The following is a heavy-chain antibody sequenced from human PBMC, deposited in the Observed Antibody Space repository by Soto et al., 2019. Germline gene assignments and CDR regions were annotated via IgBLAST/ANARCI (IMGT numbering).Heavy chain of an antibody. D-gene: IGHD6-19*01. Sequence: VKVSCKASGGTFSSYAIIWVRQAPGQVLEWMGGIIPIFGTANYAQKFQGRVTITADESTSTAYMELSSLRSEDTAVYYCARDPHLFEEFSGIAVAGTRVGYYGMDVWGQGTTVTSP. CDR1: GGTFSSYA. V-gene: IGHV1-69*13. CDR3: ARDPHLFEEFSGIAVAGTRVGYYGMDV. J-gene: IGHJ6*02. CDR2: IIPIFGTA.